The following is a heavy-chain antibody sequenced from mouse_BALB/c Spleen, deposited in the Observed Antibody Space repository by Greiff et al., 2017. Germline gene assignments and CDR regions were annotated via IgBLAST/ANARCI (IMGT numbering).Heavy chain of an antibody. V-gene: IGHV3-1*02. Sequence: EVKLQESGPDLVKPSQSLSLTCTVTGYSITSGYSWPWIRQFPGNKLEWMGYIHYSGSTNYNPSLKSRISITRDTAKNQFFLQLNSVTTEDTATYYCARNYCYEAWFAYWGQGTLVTVSA. D-gene: IGHD1-2*01. J-gene: IGHJ3*01. CDR3: ARNYCYEAWFAY. CDR1: GYSITSGYS. CDR2: IHYSGST.